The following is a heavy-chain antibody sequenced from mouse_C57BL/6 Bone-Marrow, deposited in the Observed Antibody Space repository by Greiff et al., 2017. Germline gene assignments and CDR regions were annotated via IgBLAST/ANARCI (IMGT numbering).Heavy chain of an antibody. CDR1: GYTFTSYW. D-gene: IGHD1-1*01. CDR3: TKEGYYYGSSCFAY. Sequence: QVQLQQPGAELVKPGASVKLSCKASGYTFTSYWMHWVKQRPGQGLEWIGMIHPNSGSTNYNEKFKSKATLPVDKSSRTAYMQLSSLTSDVAAVYYSTKEGYYYGSSCFAYWGQGTTLTVSS. J-gene: IGHJ2*01. V-gene: IGHV1-64*01. CDR2: IHPNSGST.